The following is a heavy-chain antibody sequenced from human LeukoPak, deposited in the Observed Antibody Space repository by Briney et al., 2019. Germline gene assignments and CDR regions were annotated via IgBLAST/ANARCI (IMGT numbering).Heavy chain of an antibody. D-gene: IGHD3-9*01. CDR1: GGFFSGYY. V-gene: IGHV4-34*01. J-gene: IGHJ4*02. CDR2: INHSGST. Sequence: PSETLSLTCAVYGGFFSGYYWSWIRQPPGKGLEWIREINHSGSTNYNPSLKSRVTISVDTSKNQFSLKLSSVTAADTAVYYCARHGRRYFDWLLPRGGVFDYWGQGTLVTVSS. CDR3: ARHGRRYFDWLLPRGGVFDY.